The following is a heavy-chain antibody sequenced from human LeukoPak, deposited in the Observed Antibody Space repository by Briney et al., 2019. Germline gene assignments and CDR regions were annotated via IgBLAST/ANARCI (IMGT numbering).Heavy chain of an antibody. V-gene: IGHV3-30*04. Sequence: GGSLRLSCAASGFTFSSYAMHWVRQAPGKGLEWVAVISYDGSNKYYAASVKGRFTISRDNSKPTLYLQMNSLRAEDTAVYYCARDGGSGRDYYGMDVWGQGTTVTVSS. CDR2: ISYDGSNK. CDR1: GFTFSSYA. CDR3: ARDGGSGRDYYGMDV. J-gene: IGHJ6*02. D-gene: IGHD3-10*01.